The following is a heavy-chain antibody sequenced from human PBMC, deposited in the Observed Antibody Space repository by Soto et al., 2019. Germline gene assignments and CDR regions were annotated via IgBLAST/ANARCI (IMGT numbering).Heavy chain of an antibody. CDR1: GFMFTNFW. CDR2: INPGDSDT. V-gene: IGHV5-51*01. J-gene: IGHJ6*02. CDR3: ARNGSDFSKTRDDNGMDV. D-gene: IGHD3-3*01. Sequence: EVQLVQSGAEVKKPGESLKISCQGSGFMFTNFWIAWVRQMPGKGLEWMGIINPGDSDTRYRPSFQGQVTISADKSIDAAHSQWSSLKASDTAIYYCARNGSDFSKTRDDNGMDVRGQGTRVTVSS.